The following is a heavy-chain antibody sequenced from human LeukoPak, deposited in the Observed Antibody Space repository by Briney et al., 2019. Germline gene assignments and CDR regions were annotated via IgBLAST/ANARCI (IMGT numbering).Heavy chain of an antibody. CDR2: INPNSGGT. CDR3: ARDPGPRIYDYVWGSYRTTDDY. CDR1: GYTFTGYY. V-gene: IGHV1-2*02. D-gene: IGHD3-16*02. J-gene: IGHJ4*02. Sequence: GASVKVSCKASGYTFTGYYMHWVRQAPGQGLEWMGWINPNSGGTNYAQKFQGRVTMTRDTSISTAYMELSRLRSDDTAVYYCARDPGPRIYDYVWGSYRTTDDYWGQGTLVTGSS.